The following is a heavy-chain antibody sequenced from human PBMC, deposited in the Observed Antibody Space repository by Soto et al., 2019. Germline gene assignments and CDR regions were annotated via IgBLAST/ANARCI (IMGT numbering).Heavy chain of an antibody. CDR1: GFTFSSYS. D-gene: IGHD2-2*01. J-gene: IGHJ6*02. CDR3: AKGQHCSTTSCYFYFYGMDV. Sequence: LRLSCAASGFTFSSYSMNWVRQAPGKGLEWVSTISGSTGNTYYADSVKGRLTISRDNSKNTLYLQMNSLRAEDTAVYYCAKGQHCSTTSCYFYFYGMDVWGQGPKVTVSS. CDR2: ISGSTGNT. V-gene: IGHV3-23*01.